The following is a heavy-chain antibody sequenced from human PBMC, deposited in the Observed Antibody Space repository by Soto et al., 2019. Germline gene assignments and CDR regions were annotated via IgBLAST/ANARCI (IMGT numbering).Heavy chain of an antibody. D-gene: IGHD3-10*01. J-gene: IGHJ6*02. Sequence: QVQLQESGPGLVKTSETRSLTCTVYGGSVNKLSDYWSCVRQTPGTGLVWIGYIYDSGSADYNPSLGSRVSISRDTSNNLFSLILSSVTTADTAVYYWARGVGFGYYFYLTDLLCQGTPVTGSS. CDR3: ARGVGFGYYFYLTDL. CDR2: IYDSGSA. CDR1: GGSVNKLSDY. V-gene: IGHV4-61*01.